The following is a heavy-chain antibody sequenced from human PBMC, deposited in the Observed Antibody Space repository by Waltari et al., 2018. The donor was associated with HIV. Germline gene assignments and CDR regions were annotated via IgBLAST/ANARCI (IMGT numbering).Heavy chain of an antibody. CDR1: GFTSSSYS. Sequence: EVQLVESGGGLVKPGGALRLSCAASGFTSSSYSMHWVRQAPGKGLEWVSSISSSSSYIYYADSVKGRFTISRDNAKNSLYLQMNSLRAEDTAVYYCARVSAYSSSYNLDYWGQGTLVTVSS. CDR3: ARVSAYSSSYNLDY. J-gene: IGHJ4*02. D-gene: IGHD6-6*01. CDR2: ISSSSSYI. V-gene: IGHV3-21*01.